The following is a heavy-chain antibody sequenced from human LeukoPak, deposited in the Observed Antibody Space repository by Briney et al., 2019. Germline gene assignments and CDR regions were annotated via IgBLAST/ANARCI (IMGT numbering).Heavy chain of an antibody. CDR2: IYYSGST. CDR1: GGSISSYY. CDR3: ARDQPNYDFWSGYYPSWAFDI. V-gene: IGHV4-59*01. Sequence: PSETLSLTCTVSGGSISSYYWTWIRQPPGKGLEWIGYIYYSGSTNYNPSLKSRVTISVDTSKNQFSLKLSSVTAADTAVYYCARDQPNYDFWSGYYPSWAFDIWGQGTMVTVSS. D-gene: IGHD3-3*01. J-gene: IGHJ3*02.